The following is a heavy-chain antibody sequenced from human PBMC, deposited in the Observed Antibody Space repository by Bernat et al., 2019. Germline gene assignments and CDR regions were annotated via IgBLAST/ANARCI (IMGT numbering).Heavy chain of an antibody. CDR2: IKEDGSEI. CDR3: AREGMMYGIGYGLDV. CDR1: GFTFSAYW. V-gene: IGHV3-7*03. Sequence: EVQLVESGGGLVQPGGSLRLSCAASGFTFSAYWMSWVRQAPGMGLVWVATIKEDGSEIYYGDSVKGRLTISRDNAENSLHLKMKSLRAEDTAIYYCAREGMMYGIGYGLDVWGKGTTVTVSS. J-gene: IGHJ6*04. D-gene: IGHD2-8*01.